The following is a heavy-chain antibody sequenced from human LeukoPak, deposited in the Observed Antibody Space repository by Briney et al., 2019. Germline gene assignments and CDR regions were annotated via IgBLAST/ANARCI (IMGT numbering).Heavy chain of an antibody. CDR1: GYTFTSYD. CDR2: MNPNSGNT. Sequence: ASVKVSCKASGYTFTSYDINWVRQATGQGLEWMGWMNPNSGNTGYAQKFQGRVTITGNTSISTAYMELSSLRSEDTAVYYCARGHPLYCSSTSCPADYWGQGTLVTVSS. D-gene: IGHD2-2*01. V-gene: IGHV1-8*03. J-gene: IGHJ4*02. CDR3: ARGHPLYCSSTSCPADY.